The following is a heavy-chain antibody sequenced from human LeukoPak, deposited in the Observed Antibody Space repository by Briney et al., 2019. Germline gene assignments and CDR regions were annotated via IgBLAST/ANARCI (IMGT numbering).Heavy chain of an antibody. D-gene: IGHD6-13*01. CDR1: GGTFSSYA. V-gene: IGHV1-69*05. J-gene: IGHJ5*02. CDR3: ARGPDIAADGTARYNWFDP. Sequence: GASVKVSCKASGGTFSSYAISWVRQAPGQGLEWMGGIIPIFGTANYAQKFQGRVTITTDESTSTAYMELSSLRSEDTAVYYCARGPDIAADGTARYNWFDPWGQGTLVTVSS. CDR2: IIPIFGTA.